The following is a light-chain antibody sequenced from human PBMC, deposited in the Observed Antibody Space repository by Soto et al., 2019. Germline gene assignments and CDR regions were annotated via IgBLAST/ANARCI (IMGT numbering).Light chain of an antibody. J-gene: IGKJ1*01. V-gene: IGKV3-20*01. CDR2: GAS. Sequence: ETVLTQSPGTLSLSPGERATLSCRASQTIRSNYLAWYRQTPGQAPRLLIYGASNRATGIADRFSGSGSGTDFTLTISSLELEDFALYYCHQYGSSPWTFGQGTKVEIK. CDR1: QTIRSNY. CDR3: HQYGSSPWT.